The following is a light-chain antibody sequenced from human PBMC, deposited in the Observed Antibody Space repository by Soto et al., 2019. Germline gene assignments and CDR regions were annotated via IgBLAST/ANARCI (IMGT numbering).Light chain of an antibody. V-gene: IGLV1-51*01. CDR3: GTWDSGLSGVV. J-gene: IGLJ2*01. Sequence: QSVLTQPPSVSAAPGQKVTISCSGSSSNIENNYVSWYQQLPGTAPKLLIHDNNQRPSGVPDRFSGSKSGTSATLGITGLQTGDEADYYCGTWDSGLSGVVFGGGTKLTAL. CDR1: SSNIENNY. CDR2: DNN.